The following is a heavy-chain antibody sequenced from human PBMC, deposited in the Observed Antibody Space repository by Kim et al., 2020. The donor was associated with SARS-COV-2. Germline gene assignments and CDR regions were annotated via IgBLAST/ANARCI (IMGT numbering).Heavy chain of an antibody. CDR1: GYTFTSYG. D-gene: IGHD3-9*01. CDR2: ISAYNGNT. V-gene: IGHV1-18*01. CDR3: AREERREDLRYFDWLSPGSFDY. J-gene: IGHJ4*02. Sequence: ASVKVSCKASGYTFTSYGISWVRQAPGQGLEWMGWISAYNGNTNYAQKLQGRVTMTTDTSTSTAYMELRSLRSDDTAVYYCAREERREDLRYFDWLSPGSFDYWGQGTLVTVSS.